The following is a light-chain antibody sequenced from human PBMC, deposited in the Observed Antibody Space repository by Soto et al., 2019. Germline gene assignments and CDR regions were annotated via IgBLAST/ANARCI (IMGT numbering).Light chain of an antibody. Sequence: EIVLTQSPATLSLSPGERATLSCRASQSVSSYLAWYQQKPGQAPRLLIYDASIRATGSPARFSGSGSGTDFTLTISSLEPEDFAVYYCQQRTNWPLTFGPGTKLDIK. V-gene: IGKV3-11*01. J-gene: IGKJ3*01. CDR3: QQRTNWPLT. CDR2: DAS. CDR1: QSVSSY.